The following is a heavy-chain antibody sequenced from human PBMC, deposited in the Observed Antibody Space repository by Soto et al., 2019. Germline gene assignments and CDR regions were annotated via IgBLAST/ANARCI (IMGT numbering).Heavy chain of an antibody. V-gene: IGHV3-23*01. CDR3: ATPEATLLWFGELISRFDY. CDR1: GFTFSSYA. CDR2: ISGSGGST. Sequence: GGSLRLSCAASGFTFSSYAMSWVRQAPGKGLEWVSAISGSGGSTYYADSVKGRFTISRDNSKNTLYLQMNSLRAEDTAVYYCATPEATLLWFGELISRFDYWGQGTLVTVSS. D-gene: IGHD3-10*01. J-gene: IGHJ4*02.